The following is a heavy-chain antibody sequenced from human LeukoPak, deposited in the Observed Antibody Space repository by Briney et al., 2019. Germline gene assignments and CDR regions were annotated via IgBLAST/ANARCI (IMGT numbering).Heavy chain of an antibody. Sequence: GGSLILSCAASGFTFSSYAMHWVRQAPGKGLEWVAVISYDGSNKYYADSVKGRFTISRDNSKNTLYLQMNSLRAEDTAVYYCASSNLAQLDYWGQGTLVTVSS. CDR3: ASSNLAQLDY. J-gene: IGHJ4*02. D-gene: IGHD2-2*01. V-gene: IGHV3-30-3*01. CDR1: GFTFSSYA. CDR2: ISYDGSNK.